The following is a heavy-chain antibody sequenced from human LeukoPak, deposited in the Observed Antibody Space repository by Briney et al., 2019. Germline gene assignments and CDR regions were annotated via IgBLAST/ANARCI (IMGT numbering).Heavy chain of an antibody. CDR2: IYPGDSDT. CDR3: ARHQSRSSGWYFVPRNQEYFQH. V-gene: IGHV5-51*01. D-gene: IGHD6-19*01. CDR1: GYSFSTYW. J-gene: IGHJ1*01. Sequence: NLGESLKISCRGSGYSFSTYWIGWVRQMPGKGLEWMGIIYPGDSDTRYSPSFQGQVTISADKSISTAYLQWSSLKASDTAMYYCARHQSRSSGWYFVPRNQEYFQHWGQGTLVTVSS.